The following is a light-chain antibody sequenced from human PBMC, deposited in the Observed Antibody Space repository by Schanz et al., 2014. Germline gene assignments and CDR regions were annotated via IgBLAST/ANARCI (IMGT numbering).Light chain of an antibody. CDR2: DVT. J-gene: IGLJ2*01. V-gene: IGLV2-18*02. CDR1: SSDVGGYNR. CDR3: SSYTSSSGLVG. Sequence: QSALTQPPSVSGSPGQSVTISCTGTSSDVGGYNRVFWYQQPPGTAPKLMIYDVTNRPSGVPDRFSGSKSGSTASVTVCGLRPEDEGEYYCSSYTSSSGLVGFGGGAKRTV.